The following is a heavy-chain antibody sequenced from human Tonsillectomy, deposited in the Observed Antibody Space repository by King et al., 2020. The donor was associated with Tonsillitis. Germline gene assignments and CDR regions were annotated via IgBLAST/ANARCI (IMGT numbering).Heavy chain of an antibody. CDR2: IYPSDSDT. V-gene: IGHV5-51*01. J-gene: IGHJ3*02. D-gene: IGHD3-22*01. CDR3: ATLSRLLPHGAFDI. CDR1: GSSLSTSW. Sequence: VQLVQSGAEVKKPGESLKISCKGSGSSLSTSWIGWVRQVPGKGLEWMGIIYPSDSDTKYSPSFQGQVTISADRSITPAYLQWSSLKASDTAMYYCATLSRLLPHGAFDIWGQGTMVTVSS.